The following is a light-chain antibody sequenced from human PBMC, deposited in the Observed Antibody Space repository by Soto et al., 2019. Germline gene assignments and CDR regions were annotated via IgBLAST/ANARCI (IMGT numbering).Light chain of an antibody. J-gene: IGLJ1*01. CDR1: ISNIGSNP. Sequence: QSVLTQPSSASGTPGQRVTISYSGGISNIGSNPVYWHQHLPGTAPKLLVYRNNQRPSGVPDRFSDSKSGTSAFLAISGLRSEDEADYYCAAWDDRLSAYVFGTGTKVTVL. CDR2: RNN. CDR3: AAWDDRLSAYV. V-gene: IGLV1-47*01.